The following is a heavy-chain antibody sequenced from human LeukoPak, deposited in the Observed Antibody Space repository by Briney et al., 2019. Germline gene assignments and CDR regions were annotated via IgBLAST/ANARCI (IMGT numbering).Heavy chain of an antibody. CDR1: GEPFNDYY. V-gene: IGHV4-34*01. CDR3: ARGRQYSTTSYYYYYYMDV. J-gene: IGHJ6*03. D-gene: IGHD6-6*01. CDR2: INHSGSI. Sequence: SETLSLTCAVYGEPFNDYYWTWIRQPPGKGLEWIGEINHSGSINYNPSLKSRVTISVDTSKNQFSLKLSSVTAADTAVYYCARGRQYSTTSYYYYYYMDVWGKGTTVTVSS.